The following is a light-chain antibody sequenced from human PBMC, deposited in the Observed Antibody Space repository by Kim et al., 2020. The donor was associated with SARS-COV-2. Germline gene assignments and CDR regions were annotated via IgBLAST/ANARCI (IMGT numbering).Light chain of an antibody. CDR1: QSVNSNF. CDR2: DTS. J-gene: IGKJ4*01. Sequence: SPAKRATLSCRASQSVNSNFLAWYQQKPGQPPRLLIYDTSTRATGIPDRFSGSGSGTDYTLTISRLEPEDFVLYYCQQYGSSPLTFGGGTKVDIK. V-gene: IGKV3-20*01. CDR3: QQYGSSPLT.